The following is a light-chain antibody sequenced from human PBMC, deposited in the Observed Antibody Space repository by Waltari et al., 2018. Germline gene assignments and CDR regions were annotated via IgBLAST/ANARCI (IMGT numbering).Light chain of an antibody. CDR3: MQGTHFPFT. J-gene: IGKJ3*01. CDR1: QSLLRSNGNTY. Sequence: DIVMTKSPLSLPITPGQPASMTCRSSQSLLRSNGNTYLSWFLQKPGQPPRRLIYKVSNRDSGVPDRFSGSGAGTDFTLKISRVEAEDVWIYYCMQGTHFPFTFGPGTKLDIK. V-gene: IGKV2-30*02. CDR2: KVS.